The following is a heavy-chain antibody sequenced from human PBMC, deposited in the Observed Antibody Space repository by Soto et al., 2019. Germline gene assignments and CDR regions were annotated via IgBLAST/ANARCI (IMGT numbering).Heavy chain of an antibody. D-gene: IGHD3-10*01. V-gene: IGHV4-59*01. J-gene: IGHJ3*02. CDR2: IYYSGST. CDR1: GGSISRYY. CDR3: ARRYGGAFDI. Sequence: QVQLQESGPGLVKPSETLSLTCTVSGGSISRYYWSWIRQPPGKGLEWIGYIYYSGSTNYNPSLKSRVTISVDASKDQVSLKLSSVAAADTAVYYCARRYGGAFDIWGQGTMVTVSS.